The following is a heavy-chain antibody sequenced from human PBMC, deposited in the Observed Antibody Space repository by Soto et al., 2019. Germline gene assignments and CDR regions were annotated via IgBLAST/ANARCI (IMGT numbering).Heavy chain of an antibody. CDR2: TWSGGRGE. J-gene: IGHJ4*02. CDR1: GFAFSYHG. CDR3: AKDDDTSSHYSLLDF. Sequence: VQLVESGGGVVQPGTSLRLSCAASGFAFSYHGIHWVRQAPGKGLEWVAVTWSGGRGEYYADSVRSRFTISRDNSKTTVYLQMNSLRVEDTAVYYCAKDDDTSSHYSLLDFRGQGTLVTVSS. V-gene: IGHV3-33*06. D-gene: IGHD3-22*01.